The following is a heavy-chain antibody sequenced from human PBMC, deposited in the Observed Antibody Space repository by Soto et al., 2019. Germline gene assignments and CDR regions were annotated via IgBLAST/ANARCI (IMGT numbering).Heavy chain of an antibody. CDR1: GYIFTSYG. Sequence: QVQLVQSGAEVKNPGASVKVSCKTSGYIFTSYGIGWARQAPGQGLEWMGWINTYNGKTNYAQNLQGRVTLTTDTSTSTAYMELRSLRSNDTAIYYCAMVDVYVTPSPQDVWGQGTTVTVSS. CDR3: AMVDVYVTPSPQDV. J-gene: IGHJ6*02. V-gene: IGHV1-18*01. D-gene: IGHD3-16*01. CDR2: INTYNGKT.